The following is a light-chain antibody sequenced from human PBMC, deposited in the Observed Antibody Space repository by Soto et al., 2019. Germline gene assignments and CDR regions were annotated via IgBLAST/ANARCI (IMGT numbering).Light chain of an antibody. Sequence: EIGLTQSPGTLSLSPGERATLSCRASQSVSSSYLAWYQQKPGQAPRLLIYGASSRATAIPDRFSGSGSGTDFTLTISRLEPEDFAVYYCQQYGSSPPTFGQGTKVEIK. CDR2: GAS. CDR1: QSVSSSY. CDR3: QQYGSSPPT. V-gene: IGKV3-20*01. J-gene: IGKJ1*01.